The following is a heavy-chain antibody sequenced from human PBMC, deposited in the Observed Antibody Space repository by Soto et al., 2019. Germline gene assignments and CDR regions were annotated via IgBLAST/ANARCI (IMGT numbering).Heavy chain of an antibody. CDR3: ARDISSSWYDY. CDR1: GGSISSGGYY. J-gene: IGHJ4*02. CDR2: IYYSGST. Sequence: SETLSLTCTVSGGSISSGGYYWSWIRQHPGKGLEWIGYIYYSGSTYYNPSLKSRVTISVDTSKNQFSLKLSSVTAADTAVYYCARDISSSWYDYWGQGTLVTVSS. V-gene: IGHV4-31*03. D-gene: IGHD6-13*01.